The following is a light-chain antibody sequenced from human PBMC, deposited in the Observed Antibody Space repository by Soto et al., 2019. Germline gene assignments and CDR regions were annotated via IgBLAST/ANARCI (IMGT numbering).Light chain of an antibody. J-gene: IGKJ1*01. CDR3: QQYNNWPPVWT. Sequence: EIVMTQSPATLSVSPGERATLSCRASQSVSSNLAWYQQKPGQAPRLLIYGASTRATGIPARFSGSGSGTEFTLTISSLQSEDFAVYHCQQYNNWPPVWTFGQGTKVEIK. CDR1: QSVSSN. CDR2: GAS. V-gene: IGKV3-15*01.